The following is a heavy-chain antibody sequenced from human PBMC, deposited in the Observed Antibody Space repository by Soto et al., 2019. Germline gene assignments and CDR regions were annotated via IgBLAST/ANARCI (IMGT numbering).Heavy chain of an antibody. J-gene: IGHJ4*02. V-gene: IGHV3-23*01. CDR3: AKDHRSSGSGSYSEFDY. D-gene: IGHD3-10*01. CDR2: ISGSGVNT. Sequence: PGGSLRLSCAASGFSFSSHSMNWVRQAPGKGLEWVSAISGSGVNTYYADSVKGRFTISRDSSKNTLYLQMNSLRAEDTAVYYCAKDHRSSGSGSYSEFDYWGRGNLVTVSS. CDR1: GFSFSSHS.